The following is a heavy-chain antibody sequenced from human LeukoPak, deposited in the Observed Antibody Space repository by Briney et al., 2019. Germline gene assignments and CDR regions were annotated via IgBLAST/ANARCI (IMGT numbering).Heavy chain of an antibody. Sequence: PGGSLRLSCAASGFTFSSYSMNWVRQAPGKWLEWVSHITASGTAMFYADSVKARFTISRDNAKNSLYLQMNSLRDEDTGVYYCGSSGSYRFDYWGQGTLVTVSS. CDR3: GSSGSYRFDY. D-gene: IGHD1-26*01. CDR1: GFTFSSYS. V-gene: IGHV3-48*02. CDR2: ITASGTAM. J-gene: IGHJ4*02.